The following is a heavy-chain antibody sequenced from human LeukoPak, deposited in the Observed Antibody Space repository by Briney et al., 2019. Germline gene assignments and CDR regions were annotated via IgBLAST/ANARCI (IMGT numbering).Heavy chain of an antibody. CDR3: ARRDCSSTSCYQVARFDY. D-gene: IGHD2-2*01. Sequence: ASVKVSCKASGYTFTSYYMHWVRQAPGQGLEWMGWINPNSGGTNYAQKFQGRVTMTRDTSISTAYMELSRLRSDDTAVYYCARRDCSSTSCYQVARFDYWGQGTLVTVSS. J-gene: IGHJ4*02. CDR1: GYTFTSYY. V-gene: IGHV1-2*02. CDR2: INPNSGGT.